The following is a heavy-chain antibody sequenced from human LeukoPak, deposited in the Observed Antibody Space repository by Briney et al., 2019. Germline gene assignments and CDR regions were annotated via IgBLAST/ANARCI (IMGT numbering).Heavy chain of an antibody. Sequence: GGSLRLSCAASGFTFSSYSMNWVRQAPGKGLEWASYISTSSSTIYYADSVKGRFTISRDNAKNSLYLQMNSLRDEDTAVYYCARDAAPSEYGDLYYFDYWGQGTLVTVSS. CDR2: ISTSSSTI. D-gene: IGHD4-17*01. CDR3: ARDAAPSEYGDLYYFDY. CDR1: GFTFSSYS. J-gene: IGHJ4*02. V-gene: IGHV3-48*02.